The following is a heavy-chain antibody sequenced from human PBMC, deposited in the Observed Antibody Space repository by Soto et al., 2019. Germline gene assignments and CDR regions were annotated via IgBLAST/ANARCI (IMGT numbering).Heavy chain of an antibody. CDR2: IDRSGEIA. J-gene: IGHJ6*02. Sequence: EVQLSESGGGLVQFGGSLRLSCAASGSSFSAYAINWVRQAPGTGLEWVSAIDRSGEIAYYADSVKGRFTISRDNAKNTLYLQMNSQRAEDPAVYYCAKGGFWVHYGMDVWGPGTTVTVSS. D-gene: IGHD3-16*01. CDR3: AKGGFWVHYGMDV. CDR1: GSSFSAYA. V-gene: IGHV3-23*01.